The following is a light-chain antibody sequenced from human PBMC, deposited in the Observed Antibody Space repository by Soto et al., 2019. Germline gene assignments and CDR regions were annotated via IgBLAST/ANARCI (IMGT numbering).Light chain of an antibody. CDR1: QSVSSSY. CDR2: GAS. Sequence: EIVLTQSPGTLSLSPGESATLSCRASQSVSSSYLAWYQQEPGQAPRLLVYGASIRATGIPPRFSGSGSGTDFTLTISSLEPEDSAVYYCQQRHMWPITFGQGTRLEIK. CDR3: QQRHMWPIT. J-gene: IGKJ5*01. V-gene: IGKV3D-20*02.